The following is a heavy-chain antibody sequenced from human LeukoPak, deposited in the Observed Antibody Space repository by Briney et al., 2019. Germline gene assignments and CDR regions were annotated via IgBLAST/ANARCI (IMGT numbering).Heavy chain of an antibody. Sequence: GESLKISCKGSGYSFTSYWISWVRQLPGKGLEWMGSIDPSDSYTNYSPSFQGHVTISADKSISTAYLQWSSLKASDTATYYCARPMAGSGGYYYYDMDVWGQGTTVTVSS. CDR3: ARPMAGSGGYYYYDMDV. CDR2: IDPSDSYT. V-gene: IGHV5-10-1*01. D-gene: IGHD2-8*01. CDR1: GYSFTSYW. J-gene: IGHJ6*02.